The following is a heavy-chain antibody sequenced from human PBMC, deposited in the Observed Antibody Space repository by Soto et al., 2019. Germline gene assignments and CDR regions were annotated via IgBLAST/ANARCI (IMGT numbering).Heavy chain of an antibody. CDR2: MNPNSGNT. V-gene: IGHV1-8*01. J-gene: IGHJ4*02. D-gene: IGHD5-18*01. CDR3: ARKMDTAMVLDFAY. CDR1: GYTFTSYG. Sequence: ASVKVSCKASGYTFTSYGINWVRQATGQGLEWMGWMNPNSGNTGYAQKFQGRVTMTRNTSISTAYMELSSLRSDDTAVYYCARKMDTAMVLDFAYCGQVTLGTV.